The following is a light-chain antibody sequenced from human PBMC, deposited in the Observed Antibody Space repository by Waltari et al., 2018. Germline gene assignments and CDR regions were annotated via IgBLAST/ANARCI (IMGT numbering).Light chain of an antibody. Sequence: ETTPTQSPAFMSATPGDKVNICCKASQDIDDDVNWYQQKPGEAPIIIIQEAANVVPGLPPRFSGSGYGKDFTLTINNIETEDAAYYFCLQHDHFPWTFGQGTKVEIK. V-gene: IGKV5-2*01. CDR3: LQHDHFPWT. CDR1: QDIDDD. CDR2: EAA. J-gene: IGKJ1*01.